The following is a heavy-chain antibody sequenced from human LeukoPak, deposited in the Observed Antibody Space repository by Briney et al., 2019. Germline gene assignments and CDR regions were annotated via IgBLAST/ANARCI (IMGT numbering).Heavy chain of an antibody. Sequence: ASVKVSCKASGYTFTGYYMHWVRQAPGQGLEWMGWINPNSDFTNFAQNFQGRVTMTSDTSISTAYMELSRLTSDDTAVYYCARAISGGSPITASDYWGQGTLVTVSS. CDR3: ARAISGGSPITASDY. V-gene: IGHV1-2*02. CDR1: GYTFTGYY. D-gene: IGHD2-15*01. CDR2: INPNSDFT. J-gene: IGHJ4*02.